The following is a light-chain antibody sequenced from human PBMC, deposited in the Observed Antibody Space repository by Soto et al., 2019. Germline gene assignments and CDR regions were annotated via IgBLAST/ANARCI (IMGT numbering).Light chain of an antibody. CDR1: QDISNY. V-gene: IGKV1-33*01. Sequence: DIQMTQSPSSLSAPVGDRVTITCQASQDISNYLNWYQQKPGKAPKLLIYDASNLETGVPSRFSGSESGTDFTFTISSLQPEDIATYYCQQYDKLPWTFGQGTKVEIK. J-gene: IGKJ1*01. CDR3: QQYDKLPWT. CDR2: DAS.